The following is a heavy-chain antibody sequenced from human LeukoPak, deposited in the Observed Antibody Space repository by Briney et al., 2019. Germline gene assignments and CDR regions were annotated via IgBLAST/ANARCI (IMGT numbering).Heavy chain of an antibody. V-gene: IGHV1-69*05. CDR1: GGIFSSYA. J-gene: IGHJ5*02. Sequence: VASVKVSCKASGGIFSSYAISWVRQAPGQGLEWMGGIIPIFGTTNYAQKFQGRVTITTDESTSTAYMELSSLRSEDTAVYYCAVGAAAGRGWFDPWGQGTLVTVSS. D-gene: IGHD6-13*01. CDR3: AVGAAAGRGWFDP. CDR2: IIPIFGTT.